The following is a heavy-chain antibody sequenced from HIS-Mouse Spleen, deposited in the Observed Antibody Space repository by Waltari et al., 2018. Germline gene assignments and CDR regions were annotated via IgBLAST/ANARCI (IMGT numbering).Heavy chain of an antibody. D-gene: IGHD1-26*01. CDR2: IYSGGST. J-gene: IGHJ4*02. V-gene: IGHV3-53*01. CDR1: GFTVGSNY. Sequence: EVQLVESGGGLIQPGGSLRLSCAASGFTVGSNYMSWVRQAPGKGLEWVSVIYSGGSTYYADSVKGRFTISRDNSKNTLYLQMNSLRAEDTAVYYCAKDTSGSYSDYWGQGTLVTVSS. CDR3: AKDTSGSYSDY.